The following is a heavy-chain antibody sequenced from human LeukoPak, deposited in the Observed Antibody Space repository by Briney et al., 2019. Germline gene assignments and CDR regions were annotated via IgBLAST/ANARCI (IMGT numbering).Heavy chain of an antibody. Sequence: GGSLRLSCAASGFTFRSYAIYWVRQAPGKGLEWVSGISGSGGDTYFADSVKGRFTISRDHSKNTVFLQMDSLRAEDTAVYYCARDSEDIVVVPAAMHDWGQGTLVTVSS. CDR3: ARDSEDIVVVPAAMHD. D-gene: IGHD2-2*01. J-gene: IGHJ1*01. CDR2: ISGSGGDT. V-gene: IGHV3-23*01. CDR1: GFTFRSYA.